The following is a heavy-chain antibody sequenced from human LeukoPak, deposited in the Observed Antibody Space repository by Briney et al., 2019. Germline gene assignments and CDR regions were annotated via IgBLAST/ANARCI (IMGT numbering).Heavy chain of an antibody. CDR3: ARAYGHQPSFSYFDY. D-gene: IGHD3-16*01. CDR1: GYTFTSYA. CDR2: INAGNGNT. V-gene: IGHV1-3*01. J-gene: IGHJ4*02. Sequence: ASVKVSFTASGYTFTSYAMHWVRQAPGQRLEWMGWINAGNGNTKYSQKFQARVTITRDTSASTAYMELSSLRSEDTAVYYCARAYGHQPSFSYFDYWGQGTLVTVSS.